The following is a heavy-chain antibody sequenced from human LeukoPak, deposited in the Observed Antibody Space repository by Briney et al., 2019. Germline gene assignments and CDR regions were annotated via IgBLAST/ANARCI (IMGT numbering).Heavy chain of an antibody. CDR1: GGTFSSYA. CDR3: ARDSTNYYDSSGYPGYFDL. D-gene: IGHD3-22*01. J-gene: IGHJ2*01. Sequence: SVKVSCKASGGTFSSYAISWVRQAPGQGLEWMGRIIPILGIANYAQKFQGRVTITADKSTSTAYMELSSLRSEDPAVYYCARDSTNYYDSSGYPGYFDLWGRGTLVTVSS. CDR2: IIPILGIA. V-gene: IGHV1-69*04.